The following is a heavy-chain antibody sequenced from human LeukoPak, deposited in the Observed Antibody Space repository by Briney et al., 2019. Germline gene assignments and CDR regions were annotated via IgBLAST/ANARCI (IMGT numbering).Heavy chain of an antibody. V-gene: IGHV1-69*13. D-gene: IGHD6-13*01. CDR1: GCTFISYA. Sequence: SVKVSFKASGCTFISYAISWVRPAPGQGREWMGGIIPLFGTASYAQKFQGSVTITADESTSTAYMELSSLRSDDTAVYYCARGPGTPHYFDYWGQGTLVTVSS. CDR2: IIPLFGTA. J-gene: IGHJ4*02. CDR3: ARGPGTPHYFDY.